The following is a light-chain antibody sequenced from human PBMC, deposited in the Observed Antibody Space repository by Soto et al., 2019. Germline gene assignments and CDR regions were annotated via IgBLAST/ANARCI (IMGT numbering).Light chain of an antibody. J-gene: IGKJ2*01. CDR3: QQSYSTPYT. CDR1: QSISSY. V-gene: IGKV1-39*01. Sequence: DIQMTQSPSSLSASAGDRVTITCRASQSISSYLNWYQQKPGKAPKLLIYAASSLQSGVPSRFSGSGSGTDFTLTISSLQPEVFATYYCQQSYSTPYTFGQGNKLEIK. CDR2: AAS.